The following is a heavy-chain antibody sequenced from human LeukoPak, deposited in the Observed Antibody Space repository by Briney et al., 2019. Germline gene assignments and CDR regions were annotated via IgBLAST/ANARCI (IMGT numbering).Heavy chain of an antibody. Sequence: PGRSLRLSCAASGFTFSSYAMHWVRQAPGKGLEWVAVISYDGSNKYYADSVKGRFTISRDNSKNTLYLQMNSLRAEDTAVYYCARLANSAVAGIYYYYYYYMDVWGKGTTVTISS. D-gene: IGHD6-19*01. CDR3: ARLANSAVAGIYYYYYYYMDV. V-gene: IGHV3-30*04. CDR1: GFTFSSYA. CDR2: ISYDGSNK. J-gene: IGHJ6*03.